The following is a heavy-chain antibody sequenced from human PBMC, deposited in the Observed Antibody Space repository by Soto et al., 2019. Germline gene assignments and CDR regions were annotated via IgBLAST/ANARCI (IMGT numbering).Heavy chain of an antibody. D-gene: IGHD3-10*01. CDR3: ARDMRGSGKGGMDV. Sequence: GGSLRLSCGASAFSFSTYNMHWVRQGPGKGLVWVAGIRGDGGNKYYANSVKGRFTISRDNSKNTLYLQMNSLRAEDMAVYYCARDMRGSGKGGMDVWGQGTTVTVSS. CDR2: IRGDGGNK. J-gene: IGHJ6*02. CDR1: AFSFSTYN. V-gene: IGHV3-33*08.